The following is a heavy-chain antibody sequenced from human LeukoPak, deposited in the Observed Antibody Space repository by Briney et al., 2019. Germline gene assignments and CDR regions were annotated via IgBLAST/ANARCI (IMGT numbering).Heavy chain of an antibody. D-gene: IGHD1-26*01. CDR3: ARATTTSFFRNPLSDY. CDR2: IDYDGTGM. J-gene: IGHJ4*02. V-gene: IGHV3-7*01. CDR1: GFTFSSYW. Sequence: SGGSLRLSCAASGFTFSSYWMSWVRQAPGKGLEWVSYIDYDGTGMSYADSVKGRFTISRDNANNTLYPQMNSLRAEDTAVYYCARATTTSFFRNPLSDYWGQGTLVTVSS.